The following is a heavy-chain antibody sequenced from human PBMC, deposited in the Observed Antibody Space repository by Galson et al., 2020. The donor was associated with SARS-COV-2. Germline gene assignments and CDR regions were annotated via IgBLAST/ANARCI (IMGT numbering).Heavy chain of an antibody. J-gene: IGHJ6*02. D-gene: IGHD1-26*01. CDR3: AACIVGATKREYYYYYGMDV. Sequence: TGGSLRLSCAASGFTFSSYGMHWVRQAPGKGLEWVAVISYDGSNKYYADSVKGRLTISRDNSKNTLYPQMNSLRAEDTAVYYCAACIVGATKREYYYYYGMDVWGQGTTVTVSS. V-gene: IGHV3-30*03. CDR1: GFTFSSYG. CDR2: ISYDGSNK.